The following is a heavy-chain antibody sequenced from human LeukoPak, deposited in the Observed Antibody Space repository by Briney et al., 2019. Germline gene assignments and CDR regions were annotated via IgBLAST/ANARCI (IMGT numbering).Heavy chain of an antibody. CDR2: IYTSGST. CDR3: ARVYYYGSGSYYTNWFDP. CDR1: GGSISSHY. Sequence: PSETLSLTCTVSGGSISSHYWSWIRQPAGKGLEWIGRIYTSGSTNYNPSLKSRVTMSVDTSKNQFSLKLSSVTAADTAVYYCARVYYYGSGSYYTNWFDPWGQGTLVTVSS. V-gene: IGHV4-4*07. J-gene: IGHJ5*02. D-gene: IGHD3-10*01.